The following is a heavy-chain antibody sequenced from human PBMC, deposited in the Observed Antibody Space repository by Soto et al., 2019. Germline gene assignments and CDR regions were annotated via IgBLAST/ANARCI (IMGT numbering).Heavy chain of an antibody. CDR3: ARGWGYNYAYTLGD. J-gene: IGHJ4*02. CDR1: GITFSPYW. Sequence: EVQLVESGGGLVQPGGSLRLSCAASGITFSPYWMHWVRQGPGKGLVWVSRLNSDGSTTNYADSVKGRFTISRDNAKNTLYLQMNSLRVEGTAVYYCARGWGYNYAYTLGDWGQGALVTVSS. D-gene: IGHD5-18*01. V-gene: IGHV3-74*01. CDR2: LNSDGSTT.